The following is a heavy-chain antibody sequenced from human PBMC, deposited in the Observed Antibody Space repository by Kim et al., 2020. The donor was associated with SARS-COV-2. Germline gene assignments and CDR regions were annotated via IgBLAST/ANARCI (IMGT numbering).Heavy chain of an antibody. J-gene: IGHJ6*02. CDR2: ISSSSSYI. CDR1: GFTFSSYS. CDR3: ASLPAASSVSYYYYGMDV. Sequence: GGSLRLSCAASGFTFSSYSMNWVRQAPGKGLEWVSSISSSSSYIYYADSVKGRFTISRDNAKNSLYLQMSSLRAEDTAVYYCASLPAASSVSYYYYGMDVWGQGTTVTVSS. V-gene: IGHV3-21*01. D-gene: IGHD2-2*01.